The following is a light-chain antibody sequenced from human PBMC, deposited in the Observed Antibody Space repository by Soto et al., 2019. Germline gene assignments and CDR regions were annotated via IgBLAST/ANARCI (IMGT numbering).Light chain of an antibody. J-gene: IGKJ1*01. CDR1: QSVSNW. Sequence: DIQMTQSPSTLSASVGDRVTITCRASQSVSNWLAWYQQKPGKAPNLLIYKASSSKNGVPSRFSGRGSGTEFTLTISSLQPDDFATYYCQQYNTYLTFGQGTKVDI. CDR2: KAS. CDR3: QQYNTYLT. V-gene: IGKV1-5*03.